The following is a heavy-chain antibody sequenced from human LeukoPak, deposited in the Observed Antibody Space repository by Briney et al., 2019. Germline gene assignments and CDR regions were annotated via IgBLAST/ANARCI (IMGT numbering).Heavy chain of an antibody. CDR2: INPSGGST. CDR3: ARGYCSGGSCYTIDF. J-gene: IGHJ4*02. D-gene: IGHD2-15*01. Sequence: GASVKVSCKASGYTFTSYYMHWVRQAPGQGLEWMGIINPSGGSTSYAQKFQGRVTVTRDTSTSTVYMELSSLRSEDTAVYYCARGYCSGGSCYTIDFWGRGTLVTVSS. V-gene: IGHV1-46*01. CDR1: GYTFTSYY.